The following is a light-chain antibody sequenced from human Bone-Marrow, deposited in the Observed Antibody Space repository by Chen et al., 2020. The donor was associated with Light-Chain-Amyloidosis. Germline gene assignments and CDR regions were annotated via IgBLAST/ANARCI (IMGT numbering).Light chain of an antibody. Sequence: SYVLNQPSSESVATGQTATIACGGNNIGSTSVHWYLQTPGQAPLLVVYDDSDRPSEIPERLSGSNSGNTATLTISRVEAGDEADYYCQVWDRSSDRPVFGGGTKLTVL. CDR2: DDS. CDR3: QVWDRSSDRPV. CDR1: NIGSTS. J-gene: IGLJ3*02. V-gene: IGLV3-21*02.